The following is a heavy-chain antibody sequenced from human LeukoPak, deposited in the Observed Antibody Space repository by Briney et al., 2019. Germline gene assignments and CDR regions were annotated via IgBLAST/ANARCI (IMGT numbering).Heavy chain of an antibody. CDR1: GFTFSSYW. D-gene: IGHD4-17*01. V-gene: IGHV3-74*01. J-gene: IGHJ4*02. CDR3: ARPMTTVTTFDY. Sequence: GESLRLSCAASGFTFSSYWMHWVRQAPGKGLVWVSRINSDGSSTSYADSVKGRFTISRDNAKNTLYLQMKSLRAEDTAVYYCARPMTTVTTFDYWGQGTLVTVSS. CDR2: INSDGSST.